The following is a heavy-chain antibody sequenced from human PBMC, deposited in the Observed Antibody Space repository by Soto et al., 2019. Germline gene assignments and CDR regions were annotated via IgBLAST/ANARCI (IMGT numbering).Heavy chain of an antibody. Sequence: SGPTLVNPTQTLTLTCTFSGFSLSTSGMCVSWIRQPPGKAVEWLALIDWDDDKYYSTSLKTRLTISKDTSKNQVVLTMTNMDPVDTATSYCARIQAAAGPFYFDLWARGTQVTLSS. CDR1: GFSLSTSGMC. CDR2: IDWDDDK. J-gene: IGHJ2*01. CDR3: ARIQAAAGPFYFDL. D-gene: IGHD6-13*01. V-gene: IGHV2-70*01.